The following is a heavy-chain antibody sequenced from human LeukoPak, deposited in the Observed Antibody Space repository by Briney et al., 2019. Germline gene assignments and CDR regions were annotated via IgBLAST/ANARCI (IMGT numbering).Heavy chain of an antibody. CDR2: ISAYNGNT. CDR3: AVITMVRGEYYFDY. CDR1: GYTFTSYG. J-gene: IGHJ4*02. Sequence: ASVNVSCKASGYTFTSYGISWVRQAPGQGLEWMGWISAYNGNTNYAQKLQGRVTMTTDTSTSTAYMELRSLRSDDTAVYYCAVITMVRGEYYFDYWGQGTLVTVSS. D-gene: IGHD3-10*01. V-gene: IGHV1-18*01.